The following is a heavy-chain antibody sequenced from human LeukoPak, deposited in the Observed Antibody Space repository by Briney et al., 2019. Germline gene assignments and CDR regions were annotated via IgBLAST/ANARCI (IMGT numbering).Heavy chain of an antibody. CDR2: ISSSSSTI. D-gene: IGHD6-13*01. V-gene: IGHV3-48*04. CDR1: GFTFSSYS. J-gene: IGHJ4*02. CDR3: ARGGAAAGIAFDY. Sequence: GGSLRLSCAASGFTFSSYSMNWVRQAPGKGLEWVSYISSSSSTIYYADSVKGRFTISRDNAKNSLYLQMNSLRAEDTAVYYCARGGAAAGIAFDYWGQGTLVTVSS.